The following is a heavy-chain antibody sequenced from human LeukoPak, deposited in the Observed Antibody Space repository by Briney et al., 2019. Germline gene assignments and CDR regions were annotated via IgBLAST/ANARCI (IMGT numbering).Heavy chain of an antibody. D-gene: IGHD1-14*01. Sequence: GGSLRLSCAASGFTFNSYAMSWVRQAPGKGLEWVSAISGSGGSTYYADSVKGRFTISRDNSKNTLYLQMNSLRAEDTAVYYCAKDEHANNPLYYFDYWGQGTLVTVSS. CDR1: GFTFNSYA. J-gene: IGHJ4*02. CDR3: AKDEHANNPLYYFDY. CDR2: ISGSGGST. V-gene: IGHV3-23*01.